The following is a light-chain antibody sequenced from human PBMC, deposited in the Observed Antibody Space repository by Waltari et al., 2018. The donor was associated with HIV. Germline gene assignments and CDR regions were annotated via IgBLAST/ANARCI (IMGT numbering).Light chain of an antibody. CDR3: HVWDSRSVT. CDR2: DDS. Sequence: SYVLTQPPSVSVAPGKTARITCGGNNIGSKSVHWYQQRPGQAPVLVIYDDSDRPSGIPERFSSANSGNTATLTISRVEAGDEADYYCHVWDSRSVTFGGGTKLTVV. J-gene: IGLJ2*01. CDR1: NIGSKS. V-gene: IGLV3-21*04.